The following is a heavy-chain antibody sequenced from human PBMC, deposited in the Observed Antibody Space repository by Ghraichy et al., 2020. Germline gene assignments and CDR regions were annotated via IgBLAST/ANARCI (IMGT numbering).Heavy chain of an antibody. CDR3: VKAYSGSYYQVWYFDL. J-gene: IGHJ2*01. V-gene: IGHV3-64D*06. CDR2: ISSSGGST. Sequence: KLSCSASGFTFSSYAIHWVRQAPGKGLEYVSAISSSGGSTYYADSVKGRFTISRDNSKNTLYLQMSSLRPEDTAVYNCVKAYSGSYYQVWYFDLWGRGTLVTVSS. D-gene: IGHD1-26*01. CDR1: GFTFSSYA.